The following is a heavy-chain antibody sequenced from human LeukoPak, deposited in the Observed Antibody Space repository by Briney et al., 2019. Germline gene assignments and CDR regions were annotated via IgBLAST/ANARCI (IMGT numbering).Heavy chain of an antibody. V-gene: IGHV3-23*01. CDR1: GFTFSSYA. Sequence: GGSLRLSCAASGFTFSSYAMSWVRQAPGKGLEWVSAISSSGGSTYYADSVKGRFTISRDNSKNTLYLQINSLRAEDTAVYYCAKDIVVVTASLFDCWGEGALVTVSS. J-gene: IGHJ4*02. CDR3: AKDIVVVTASLFDC. CDR2: ISSSGGST. D-gene: IGHD2-21*02.